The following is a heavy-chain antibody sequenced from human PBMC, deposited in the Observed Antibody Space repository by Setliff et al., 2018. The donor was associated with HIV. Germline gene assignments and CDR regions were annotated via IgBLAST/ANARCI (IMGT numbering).Heavy chain of an antibody. J-gene: IGHJ6*03. V-gene: IGHV4-59*01. Sequence: SETLSLTCTVSGGSISSYYWSWIRQPPGKGLEWIGYIYYSGSTNYNPSLKSRVTISVDTSKNQFPLKLSSVTAADTAVYYCARDLLGYCSSTSCHSHYMDVWGKGTTVTVSS. CDR3: ARDLLGYCSSTSCHSHYMDV. CDR1: GGSISSYY. D-gene: IGHD2-2*01. CDR2: IYYSGST.